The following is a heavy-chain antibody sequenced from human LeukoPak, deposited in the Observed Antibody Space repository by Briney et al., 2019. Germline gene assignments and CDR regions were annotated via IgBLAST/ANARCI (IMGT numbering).Heavy chain of an antibody. J-gene: IGHJ6*02. Sequence: GGSLRLSCAASGFTFSSYWMNWARQAPGKGLEWVASINHNGNVNYYVDSVKGRFTISRDNAKNSLYLQMNSLRDEDTAVYYCARGEGYDSSGYYYYGMDVWGQGTTVTVSS. CDR2: INHNGNVN. D-gene: IGHD3-22*01. CDR1: GFTFSSYW. CDR3: ARGEGYDSSGYYYYGMDV. V-gene: IGHV3-7*01.